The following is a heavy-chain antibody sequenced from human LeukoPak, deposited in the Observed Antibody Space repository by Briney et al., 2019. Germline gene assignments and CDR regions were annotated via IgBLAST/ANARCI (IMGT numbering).Heavy chain of an antibody. CDR1: GGSISNYY. CDR2: ISSSGGT. V-gene: IGHV4-4*07. D-gene: IGHD5-18*01. Sequence: SETLSLTCTVSGGSISNYYWSWIRQPAEKGLEWIGRISSSGGTNYNPSLKSRVTMSVDTSKNQFSLKLSSVTAADTAVYYCVRIYSYGYEYYFDYWGQGTLVTVSS. J-gene: IGHJ4*02. CDR3: VRIYSYGYEYYFDY.